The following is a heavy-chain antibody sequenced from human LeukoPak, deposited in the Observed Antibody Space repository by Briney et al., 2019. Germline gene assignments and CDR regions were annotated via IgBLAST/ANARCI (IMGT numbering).Heavy chain of an antibody. J-gene: IGHJ5*02. CDR1: GDSITSSDHY. CDR3: ARDVGSCYGFGCWFDP. CDR2: VSQSGNT. D-gene: IGHD2-2*01. V-gene: IGHV4-39*02. Sequence: PSETLSLTCTLSGDSITSSDHYWVWIRQSPGKGLEWIGSVSQSGNTYYRSSLKSRVTVSIDTSKNEFSLILTSVTAADTAVYYCARDVGSCYGFGCWFDPWGQGTLVTVSS.